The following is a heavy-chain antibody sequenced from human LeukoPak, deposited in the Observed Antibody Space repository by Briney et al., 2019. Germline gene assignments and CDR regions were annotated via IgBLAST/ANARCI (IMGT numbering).Heavy chain of an antibody. J-gene: IGHJ6*02. CDR3: TTEEIVYYYYGMDV. Sequence: GGSLRLSCAASGFTFSNAWMSWVRQAPGKGLEWVGRIKSKTDGGTTDYAAPVKGRFTISRDDSKNTLYLQMDSLKTEDTAVYYCTTEEIVYYYYGMDVWGQGTMVTVSS. D-gene: IGHD3-16*02. V-gene: IGHV3-15*01. CDR2: IKSKTDGGTT. CDR1: GFTFSNAW.